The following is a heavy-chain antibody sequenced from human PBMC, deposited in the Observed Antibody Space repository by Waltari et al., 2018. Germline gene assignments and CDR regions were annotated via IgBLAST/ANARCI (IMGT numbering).Heavy chain of an antibody. V-gene: IGHV1-8*02. CDR3: ARGIAAGVDH. D-gene: IGHD6-13*01. Sequence: QVQLVQSGAEVKKPGASVKVSCKAFGYTFPALDINWVRQASGQGPEWLGWMNTDHGATGYAQRFQGRVAMTRDTSINTAYLELSSLTSDDTAVYYCARGIAAGVDHWGQGTLVTVSS. CDR2: MNTDHGAT. CDR1: GYTFPALD. J-gene: IGHJ4*02.